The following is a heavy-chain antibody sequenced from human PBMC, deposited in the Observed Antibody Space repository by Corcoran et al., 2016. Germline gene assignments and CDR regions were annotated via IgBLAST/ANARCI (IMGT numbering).Heavy chain of an antibody. V-gene: IGHV4-34*01. CDR2: INHSGST. CDR3: ARGIRRGYSSGWGY. J-gene: IGHJ4*02. CDR1: GGSFSGYY. Sequence: QVQLQQWGAGLLKPSETLSLTCAVYGGSFSGYYWSWIRQPPGKGLEWIGEINHSGSTNYNPSLKSRVTISVDTSKNQFSLKLSSVTAADTAVYYCARGIRRGYSSGWGYWGQGTLVTVSS. D-gene: IGHD6-19*01.